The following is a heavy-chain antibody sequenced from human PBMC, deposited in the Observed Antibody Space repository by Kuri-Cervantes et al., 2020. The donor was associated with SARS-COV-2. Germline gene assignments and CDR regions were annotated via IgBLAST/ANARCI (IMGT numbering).Heavy chain of an antibody. J-gene: IGHJ4*02. CDR2: IRSKAHGGTT. V-gene: IGHV3-49*03. D-gene: IGHD4-17*01. CDR1: GFTFSHYA. Sequence: GESLKISCGASGFTFSHYAMSWFRQAPGKGLEWVGFIRSKAHGGTTEYAASVKGRFTISRDDSKSIASLQMNSLKTEDTAVYYCTREDDYIDLELGFDYWGQGTLVTVSS. CDR3: TREDDYIDLELGFDY.